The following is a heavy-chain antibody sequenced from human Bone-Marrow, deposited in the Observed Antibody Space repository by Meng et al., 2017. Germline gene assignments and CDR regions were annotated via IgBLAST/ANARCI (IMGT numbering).Heavy chain of an antibody. CDR1: GGTFSSYA. Sequence: SVKVSCKASGGTFSSYAISWVRQAPGQGLEWMGGIIPIFGTANYAQKFQGRVTITADESTSTAYMELSSLRSEDTAVYYCARDGIVGATRGLYFQHWGQGTLVTVSS. CDR3: ARDGIVGATRGLYFQH. D-gene: IGHD1-26*01. J-gene: IGHJ1*01. V-gene: IGHV1-69*13. CDR2: IIPIFGTA.